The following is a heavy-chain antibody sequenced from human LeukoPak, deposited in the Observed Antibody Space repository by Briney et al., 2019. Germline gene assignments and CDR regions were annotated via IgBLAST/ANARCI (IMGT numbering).Heavy chain of an antibody. Sequence: GGSLRLSCAASGFTFSSYGMHWVRQAPGKGLEWVAVISYDGSNKYYADSVKGRFTISRDNSKNTLYLQMNSLRAEDTAVYYCAKDVGESGWYFDYWGQGTLVTVSS. CDR2: ISYDGSNK. CDR1: GFTFSSYG. CDR3: AKDVGESGWYFDY. D-gene: IGHD6-19*01. V-gene: IGHV3-30*18. J-gene: IGHJ4*02.